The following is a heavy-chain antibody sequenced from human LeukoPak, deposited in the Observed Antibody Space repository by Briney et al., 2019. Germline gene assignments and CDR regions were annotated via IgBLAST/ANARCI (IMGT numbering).Heavy chain of an antibody. D-gene: IGHD3-3*01. CDR1: GYTFTNYA. V-gene: IGHV1-3*01. J-gene: IGHJ4*02. CDR2: INAGNGNT. Sequence: GASVKVSCKASGYTFTNYAIHWVRQAPGQRPEWMGWINAGNGNTKYSQRFQGRVTITRDKSANTAYMELSSLRSEDTAVYYCARGIWSSHKADYYLDYWGQGTLVTVSS. CDR3: ARGIWSSHKADYYLDY.